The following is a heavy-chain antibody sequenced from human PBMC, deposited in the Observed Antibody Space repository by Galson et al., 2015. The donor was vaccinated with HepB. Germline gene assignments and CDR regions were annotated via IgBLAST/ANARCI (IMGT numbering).Heavy chain of an antibody. Sequence: SLRLSCAASGVTFSTSPMNWVRQAPGKGLEWISYISRSGTAKYSESVKGRFTISRDIAKNSLYLQMNSLRDEDTAVYYCARVSNSGYFASDLWGQRTLVTVSS. CDR3: ARVSNSGYFASDL. CDR1: GVTFSTSP. V-gene: IGHV3-48*02. J-gene: IGHJ5*02. CDR2: ISRSGTAK. D-gene: IGHD3-22*01.